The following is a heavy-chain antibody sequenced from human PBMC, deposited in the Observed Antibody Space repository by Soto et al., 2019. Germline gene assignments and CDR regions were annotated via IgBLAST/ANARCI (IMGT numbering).Heavy chain of an antibody. CDR1: GGSISSGGYS. D-gene: IGHD3-22*01. J-gene: IGHJ4*02. CDR2: IYHSGST. V-gene: IGHV4-30-2*01. Sequence: SETLSLTCAVSGGSISSGGYSWSWIRQPPGKGLERIGYIYHSGSTYYNPSLKSRVTISVDRSKNQFSLKLSSVTAADTAAYYCASKRGGYYDSSGYSHTYYFDYWGQGTLVTVSS. CDR3: ASKRGGYYDSSGYSHTYYFDY.